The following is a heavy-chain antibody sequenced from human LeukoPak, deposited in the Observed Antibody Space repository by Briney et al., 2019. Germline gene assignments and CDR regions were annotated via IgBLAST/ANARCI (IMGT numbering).Heavy chain of an antibody. D-gene: IGHD3-10*01. V-gene: IGHV1-2*02. CDR2: INPNSGGT. J-gene: IGHJ4*02. CDR1: GYTFTGYY. Sequence: ASVKVSCKASGYTFTGYYMHWVRQAPGQGLEWMGWINPNSGGTNYAQNLRGRVTMTTDTSTTTAYLELRSLRSDDTAVYYCARGGSGSYLWVDYWGQGTLVTVSS. CDR3: ARGGSGSYLWVDY.